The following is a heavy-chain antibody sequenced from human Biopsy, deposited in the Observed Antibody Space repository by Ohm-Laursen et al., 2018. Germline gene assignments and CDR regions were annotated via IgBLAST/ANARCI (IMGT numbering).Heavy chain of an antibody. J-gene: IGHJ6*02. CDR3: ARDKITYCTSTSCDYFGMDV. Sequence: GTLSLTCAVSGASIEDYYWTWIRQAPGKTLEWIASINYRGNTNYNPSLKSRATMSAHTSTNQFSLKLTSVTAADTAVYYCARDKITYCTSTSCDYFGMDVWGQGTTVTVSS. CDR1: GASIEDYY. CDR2: INYRGNT. V-gene: IGHV4-59*01. D-gene: IGHD2-2*01.